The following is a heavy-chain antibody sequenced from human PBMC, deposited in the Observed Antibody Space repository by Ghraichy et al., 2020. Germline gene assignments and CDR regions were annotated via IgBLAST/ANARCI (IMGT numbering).Heavy chain of an antibody. CDR3: ASAPPDSSSWYGGYYYYYYMDV. Sequence: GGSLRLSCAASGFTVSSNYMSWVRQAPGKGLEWVSVIYSGGSTYYADSVKGRFTISRDNSKNTLYLQMNSLRAEDTAVYYCASAPPDSSSWYGGYYYYYYMDVWGKGTTVTVSS. CDR1: GFTVSSNY. D-gene: IGHD6-13*01. CDR2: IYSGGST. J-gene: IGHJ6*03. V-gene: IGHV3-53*01.